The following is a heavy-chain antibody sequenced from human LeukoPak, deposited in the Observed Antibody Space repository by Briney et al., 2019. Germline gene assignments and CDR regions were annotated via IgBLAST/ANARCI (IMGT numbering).Heavy chain of an antibody. V-gene: IGHV3-48*03. CDR3: ARKRLADLRDDTSFGGTPFDS. D-gene: IGHD3-16*01. CDR2: ITSGASVI. Sequence: GGSLRLSCVASGFTFKSYHMNWVRQAPGKGLEWLSGITSGASVIYYADSVKGRFTISRDDAKNSVFLQMSVLTVDDTAVYYCARKRLADLRDDTSFGGTPFDSWGQGTLVIVSS. J-gene: IGHJ4*02. CDR1: GFTFKSYH.